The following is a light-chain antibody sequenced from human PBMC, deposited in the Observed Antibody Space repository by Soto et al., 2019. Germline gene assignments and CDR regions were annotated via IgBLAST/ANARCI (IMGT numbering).Light chain of an antibody. CDR2: GAS. V-gene: IGKV3-15*01. J-gene: IGKJ2*01. CDR3: QQYNNWPPYT. Sequence: EIVMTQSPATLSVSPGERATLSCRASQNIGRNLAWYQHKPGQTPRLLIYGASVRVTGVPARFSVSWSGPDSTLNITSLQSEDFAVYYGQQYNNWPPYTFGQGTKLEIK. CDR1: QNIGRN.